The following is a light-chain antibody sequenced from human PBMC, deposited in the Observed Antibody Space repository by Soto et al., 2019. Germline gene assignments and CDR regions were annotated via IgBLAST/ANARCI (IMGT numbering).Light chain of an antibody. J-gene: IGLJ3*02. V-gene: IGLV7-43*01. CDR1: TGAVTSGYY. Sequence: QAVVTQEPSLTLSPGGTVTLTCASSTGAVTSGYYPNWFQQKPGQAPRALIYSISNKYSWTPARFSGSLLGGKAALTLSGVQPEDEAEYYCLLYYAGAQHWVFGGGTKLTVL. CDR3: LLYYAGAQHWV. CDR2: SIS.